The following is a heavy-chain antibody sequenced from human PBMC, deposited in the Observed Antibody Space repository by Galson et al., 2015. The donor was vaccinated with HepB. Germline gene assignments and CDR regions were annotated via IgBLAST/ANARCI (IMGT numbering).Heavy chain of an antibody. CDR2: IRYDGSNK. D-gene: IGHD2-21*02. CDR3: VRDESVVLTAFDY. Sequence: SLRLSCAASGFTFSSYGMHWVRQAPGEGLEWVAFIRYDGSNKYYADSVKGRFTISRDNSKNTLYLQMNSLRGEDTAVYYCVRDESVVLTAFDYWGQGTLVTVSS. CDR1: GFTFSSYG. V-gene: IGHV3-30*02. J-gene: IGHJ4*02.